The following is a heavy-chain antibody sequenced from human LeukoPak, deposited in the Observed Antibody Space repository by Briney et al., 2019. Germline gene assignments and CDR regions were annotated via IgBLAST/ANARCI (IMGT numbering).Heavy chain of an antibody. V-gene: IGHV3-74*01. J-gene: IGHJ4*02. Sequence: GGSLRLSCAASGLTFSSHWMHWVRQAPGKGLVWVSHINSDGNSINYADSVMGRFTISRDNAKNTLYLQMNSLRVEDSAVYYCAREGDDSSGSYQDYWGQGTLVTVSS. CDR3: AREGDDSSGSYQDY. CDR2: INSDGNSI. D-gene: IGHD3-22*01. CDR1: GLTFSSHW.